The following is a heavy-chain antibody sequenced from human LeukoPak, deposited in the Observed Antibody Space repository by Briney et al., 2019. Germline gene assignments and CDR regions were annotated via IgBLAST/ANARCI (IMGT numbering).Heavy chain of an antibody. Sequence: SVKVSCKASGGTFSSYAISWVRQAPGQELEWMGRIIPILGIANYAQKFQGRVTITADKSTSTAYMELSSLRSEDTAVYYCARDRVLWPNWFDPWGQGTLVTVSS. V-gene: IGHV1-69*04. CDR3: ARDRVLWPNWFDP. CDR2: IIPILGIA. D-gene: IGHD3-10*01. J-gene: IGHJ5*02. CDR1: GGTFSSYA.